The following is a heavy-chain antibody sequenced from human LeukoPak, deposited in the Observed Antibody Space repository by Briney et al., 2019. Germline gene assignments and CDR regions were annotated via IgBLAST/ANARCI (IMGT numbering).Heavy chain of an antibody. CDR2: IYYSGIT. Sequence: PSETLSLTCTVSGGSISSSSYYWGWIRQPPGKGLEWIGYIYYSGITNYNPSLKSRVTMSVDTSKNQFSLKLSSVTAADTAVYYCARGRDGYNLMGYWGQGTLVTVSS. D-gene: IGHD5-24*01. J-gene: IGHJ4*02. CDR1: GGSISSSSYY. CDR3: ARGRDGYNLMGY. V-gene: IGHV4-61*05.